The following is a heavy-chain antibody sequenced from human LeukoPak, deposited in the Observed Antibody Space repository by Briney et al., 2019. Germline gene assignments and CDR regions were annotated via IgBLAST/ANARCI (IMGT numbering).Heavy chain of an antibody. Sequence: PGGSLRLSCAASGFTFSSYAMTWVRQAPGKGLEWVSTLSSSGNSTYYADSVKGRFTISRDDSKNTLLLQMNSLRAEDTAVYYCAKRGPLGYWGQGTLVTVSS. J-gene: IGHJ4*02. D-gene: IGHD3-16*01. V-gene: IGHV3-23*01. CDR1: GFTFSSYA. CDR2: LSSSGNST. CDR3: AKRGPLGY.